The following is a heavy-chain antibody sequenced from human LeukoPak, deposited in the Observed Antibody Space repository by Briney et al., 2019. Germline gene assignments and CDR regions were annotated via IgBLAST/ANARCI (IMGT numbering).Heavy chain of an antibody. Sequence: GGSLRLSCAASGFTFSSYAMSWVRQAPGKGLEWVSAISGSGGSTYYADSVKGRFTISRDNSKNTLYLQMNSLRAEDTAVYYCAKDSIKYSSSWSLDYWGHGTLVTVSS. V-gene: IGHV3-23*01. CDR1: GFTFSSYA. D-gene: IGHD6-13*01. CDR2: ISGSGGST. J-gene: IGHJ4*01. CDR3: AKDSIKYSSSWSLDY.